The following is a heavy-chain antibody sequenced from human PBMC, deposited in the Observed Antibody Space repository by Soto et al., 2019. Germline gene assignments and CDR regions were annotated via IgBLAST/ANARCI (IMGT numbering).Heavy chain of an antibody. CDR2: ISYDGSNK. CDR1: GFTFSSYG. CDR3: AKQLGYCSGGSCYFPSDYFDY. Sequence: HPGGSLRLSCAASGFTFSSYGMHWVRQAPGKELEWVAVISYDGSNKYYADSVKGRFTISRDNSKNTLYLQMNSLRAEDTAVYYCAKQLGYCSGGSCYFPSDYFDYWGQGTLVTVSS. J-gene: IGHJ4*02. D-gene: IGHD2-15*01. V-gene: IGHV3-30*18.